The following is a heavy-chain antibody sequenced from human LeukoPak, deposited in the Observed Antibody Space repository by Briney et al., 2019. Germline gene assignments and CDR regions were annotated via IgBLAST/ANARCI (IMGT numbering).Heavy chain of an antibody. V-gene: IGHV4-59*12. CDR1: DDSSTIYY. CDR3: ARGRVWYDSSGYYERFDY. CDR2: IDHTGIT. D-gene: IGHD3-22*01. J-gene: IGHJ4*02. Sequence: SETLSLTCTVSDDSSTIYYWSWIRQPPGKGLEWIGYIDHTGITNYNPSLNSRVTISRDTSKNHFSLELSSATAADTAVYYCARGRVWYDSSGYYERFDYWGQGTLVTVSS.